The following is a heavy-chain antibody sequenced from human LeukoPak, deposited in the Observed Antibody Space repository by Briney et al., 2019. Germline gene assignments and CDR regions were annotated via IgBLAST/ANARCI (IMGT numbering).Heavy chain of an antibody. Sequence: ASVKVSCKASGYTFTGYYMHWVRQAPGQGLEWMGWINPNSGGTNYAQKFQGRVTMTRDTSISTAYMELSRLRSDDTAVYYCAAIYYVFWSGYYGLSHDAFDIWGQGTMVTVSS. CDR1: GYTFTGYY. CDR2: INPNSGGT. V-gene: IGHV1-2*02. D-gene: IGHD3-3*01. J-gene: IGHJ3*02. CDR3: AAIYYVFWSGYYGLSHDAFDI.